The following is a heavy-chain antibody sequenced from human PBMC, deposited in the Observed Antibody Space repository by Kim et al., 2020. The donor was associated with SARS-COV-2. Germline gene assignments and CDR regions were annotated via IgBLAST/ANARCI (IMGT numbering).Heavy chain of an antibody. V-gene: IGHV1-69*13. J-gene: IGHJ5*02. D-gene: IGHD3-3*01. CDR2: IIPIFGTA. CDR3: AREGQAPTDYDFWSGVYNWFDP. CDR1: GGTFSSYA. Sequence: SVKVSCKASGGTFSSYAISWVRQAPGQGLEWMGGIIPIFGTANYAQKFQGRVTITADESTSTAYMELSSLRSEDTAVYYCAREGQAPTDYDFWSGVYNWFDPWGQGTLVTVSS.